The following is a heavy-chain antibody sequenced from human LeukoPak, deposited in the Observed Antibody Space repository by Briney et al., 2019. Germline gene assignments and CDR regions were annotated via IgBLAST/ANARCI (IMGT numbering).Heavy chain of an antibody. Sequence: PSETPSLTCAVYGGSFSGYYWSWIRQPPGKGLEWIGEINHSGSTNYNPSLKSRVTISVDTSKNQFSLKLSSVTAADTAVYYCASNQGPRYYYYGMDVWGQGTTVTVSS. CDR1: GGSFSGYY. J-gene: IGHJ6*02. CDR3: ASNQGPRYYYYGMDV. CDR2: INHSGST. V-gene: IGHV4-34*01.